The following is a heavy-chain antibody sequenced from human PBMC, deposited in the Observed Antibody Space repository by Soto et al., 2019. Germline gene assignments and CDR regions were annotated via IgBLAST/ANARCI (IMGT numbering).Heavy chain of an antibody. CDR1: CLSIVSINW. D-gene: IGHD2-15*01. V-gene: IGHV4-4*02. CDR3: ARVCCSLAGYAFDI. Sequence: SGTLALTCALLCLSIVSINWWSAVGQPPGKGLEWIGEIYHSGSTNYNPSLKSRVTISVDKSKNHFSLKLSSVSAADTAVYYCARVCCSLAGYAFDIWGQGTMVT. J-gene: IGHJ3*02. CDR2: IYHSGST.